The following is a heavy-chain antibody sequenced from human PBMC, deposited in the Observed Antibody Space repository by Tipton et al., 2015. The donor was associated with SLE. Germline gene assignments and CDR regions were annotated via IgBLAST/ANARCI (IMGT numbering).Heavy chain of an antibody. CDR1: NGSISSSPYY. Sequence: TLSLTCTVSNGSISSSPYYWGWIRQSPGKGLEWVGSMYYSGSTYYNPSLKSRVTMSVDTSRNQCSLNLTSVTAADTAVYYCARGPYYCIDVWGKGATVAVSS. CDR2: MYYSGST. CDR3: ARGPYYCIDV. J-gene: IGHJ6*03. V-gene: IGHV4-39*07.